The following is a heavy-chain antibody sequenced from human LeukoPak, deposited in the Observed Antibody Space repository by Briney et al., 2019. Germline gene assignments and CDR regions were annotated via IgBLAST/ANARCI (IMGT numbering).Heavy chain of an antibody. CDR3: ASPRVRVSEGLYFDY. D-gene: IGHD3-10*01. J-gene: IGHJ4*02. V-gene: IGHV3-30*03. Sequence: GGSLRLSCAASGFTFSSYGMHWVRQAPGKGLEWVAVISYDGSNKYYADSVKGRFTISRDNSKNTLYLQMNSLRAEDTAVYYCASPRVRVSEGLYFDYWGQGTLVTVSS. CDR1: GFTFSSYG. CDR2: ISYDGSNK.